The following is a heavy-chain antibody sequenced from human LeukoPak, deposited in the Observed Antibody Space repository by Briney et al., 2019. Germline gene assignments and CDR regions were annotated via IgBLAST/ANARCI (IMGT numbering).Heavy chain of an antibody. CDR1: GYTFTSYY. V-gene: IGHV1-46*01. CDR2: INPSGGST. J-gene: IGHJ4*02. Sequence: ASVKVSCKASGYTFTSYYMHWVRQAPGQGLEWMGIINPSGGSTSYAQKFQGRVTTTRDTSTSTVYMELSSLRSEDTAVYYCARAPGYCSGGSCYSALDYWGQGTLVTVSS. CDR3: ARAPGYCSGGSCYSALDY. D-gene: IGHD2-15*01.